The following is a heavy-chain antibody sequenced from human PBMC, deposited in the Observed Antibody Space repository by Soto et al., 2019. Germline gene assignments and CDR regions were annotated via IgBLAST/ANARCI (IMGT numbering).Heavy chain of an antibody. CDR3: ARETEALLWFGTFDP. D-gene: IGHD3-10*01. Sequence: GGSLRLSCEASRFTFSNYGMHWVRQAPGKGLEWVAGIWYDGSNKQYVDSVKGRFTISRDNSKNTLYLQMDSLRAEDTAVYYCARETEALLWFGTFDPWGQGTLVTVSS. J-gene: IGHJ5*02. V-gene: IGHV3-33*01. CDR2: IWYDGSNK. CDR1: RFTFSNYG.